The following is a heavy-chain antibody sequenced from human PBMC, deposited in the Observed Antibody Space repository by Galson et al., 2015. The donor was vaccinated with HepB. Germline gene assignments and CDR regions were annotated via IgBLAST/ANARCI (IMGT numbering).Heavy chain of an antibody. CDR1: GYTFTEYY. CDR3: ARGAGRFFDWLSSSFFFDY. CDR2: INSDSGGT. V-gene: IGHV1-2*06. Sequence: SVKVSCKASGYTFTEYYIHWVRQAPGQGLEWMGRINSDSGGTNYAQKFQGRVTMTRDTSISTAYMELSRLRSDGTAVYYCARGAGRFFDWLSSSFFFDYWGQGTLVTVSS. J-gene: IGHJ4*02. D-gene: IGHD3-9*01.